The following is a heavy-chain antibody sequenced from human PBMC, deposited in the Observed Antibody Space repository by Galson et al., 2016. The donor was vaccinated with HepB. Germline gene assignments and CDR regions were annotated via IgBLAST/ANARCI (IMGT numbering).Heavy chain of an antibody. CDR2: MNPNSGDT. J-gene: IGHJ4*02. D-gene: IGHD2-2*01. V-gene: IGHV1-8*02. CDR3: ARAIRRGRPLCSFYS. CDR1: EYTFSTYE. Sequence: SVKVSCKASEYTFSTYEINWVRQATGQGLEWMGWMNPNSGDTGHTQRFQGRVTMTRDTSTSTAYMELSSLRSEDTAVYYCARAIRRGRPLCSFYSWGQGTPVTVSS.